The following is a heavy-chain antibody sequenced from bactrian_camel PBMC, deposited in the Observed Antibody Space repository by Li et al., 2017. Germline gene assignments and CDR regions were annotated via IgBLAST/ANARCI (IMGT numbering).Heavy chain of an antibody. CDR1: GNIYASYY. Sequence: HVQPVESGGGSVQSGGSLRLSCAVSGNIYASYYMGWFRQAPGKEREGVACIDSRDRTTYADSVKGRFTISKDNAENTLYLQMNSLKPEDTAVYYCAAAFSGFGTIDFAYWGQGTQVTVS. CDR2: IDSRDRT. D-gene: IGHD3*01. V-gene: IGHV3S53*01. J-gene: IGHJ4*01. CDR3: AAAFSGFGTIDFAY.